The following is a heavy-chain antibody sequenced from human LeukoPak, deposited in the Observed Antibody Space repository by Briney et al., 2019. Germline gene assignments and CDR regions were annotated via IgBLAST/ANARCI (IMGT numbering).Heavy chain of an antibody. D-gene: IGHD2-2*01. CDR3: ARADSSTLFES. CDR1: GYTFIDDY. V-gene: IGHV1-2*02. Sequence: GASVKVSCTASGYTFIDDYMHWVRQAPGQGLEWMGWINPNSGGTDYARRFQGRVTMTRDTSISTAYMELSRLTPDDTAVYYCARADSSTLFESWGQGTLVTVSS. J-gene: IGHJ4*02. CDR2: INPNSGGT.